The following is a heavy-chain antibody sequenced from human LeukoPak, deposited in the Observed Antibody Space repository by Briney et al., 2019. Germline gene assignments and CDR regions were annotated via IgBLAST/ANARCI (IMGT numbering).Heavy chain of an antibody. CDR3: ASTIGYSSGWGFDP. Sequence: SETLSLTCTVSGGSISSYYWSWIRQPPGKGLEWIGYIYYSGSTNYNPSLKSRVTISVDTSKNQFSLKLSSVTAADTVVYYCASTIGYSSGWGFDPWGQGTLVTVSS. V-gene: IGHV4-59*08. D-gene: IGHD6-19*01. J-gene: IGHJ5*02. CDR2: IYYSGST. CDR1: GGSISSYY.